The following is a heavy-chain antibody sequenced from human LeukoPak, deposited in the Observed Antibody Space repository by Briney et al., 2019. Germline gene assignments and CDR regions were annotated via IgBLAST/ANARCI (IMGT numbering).Heavy chain of an antibody. D-gene: IGHD1-14*01. Sequence: PGGSLRLSCAASGFTLSDHYIDWVRQAPGKGLEWVSYISSSGSTIYYADSVKGRFTISRDNAKNSLYLQMNSLRAEDTAVYYCARDSEPFDYWGQGTLVTVSS. V-gene: IGHV3-11*04. J-gene: IGHJ4*02. CDR2: ISSSGSTI. CDR3: ARDSEPFDY. CDR1: GFTLSDHY.